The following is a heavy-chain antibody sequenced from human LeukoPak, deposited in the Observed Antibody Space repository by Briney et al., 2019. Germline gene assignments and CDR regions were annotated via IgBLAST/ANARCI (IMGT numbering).Heavy chain of an antibody. J-gene: IGHJ4*02. CDR3: AKGMGLGSGDFWSGYREIDY. CDR1: GFTFSSYG. V-gene: IGHV3-30*02. CDR2: IRYDGSNK. D-gene: IGHD3-3*01. Sequence: GGSLRLSCAASGFTFSSYGMHWVRQAPGKGLEGVAFIRYDGSNKYYADSAKGRFTISRDNSKNTLYLQMNSLRAEDTAVYYCAKGMGLGSGDFWSGYREIDYWGQGTLVTVSS.